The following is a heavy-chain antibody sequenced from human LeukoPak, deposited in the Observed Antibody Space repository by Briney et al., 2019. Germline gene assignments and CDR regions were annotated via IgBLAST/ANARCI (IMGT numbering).Heavy chain of an antibody. Sequence: GGSLRLSCAASGFTVSSNYMSWVRQAPGKGLEWVSLIYSGGSTYYADSVKGRFTISRDNSKNTLYLQMNSLRAEDTAVYYCARVVATTEDYYFDYWGQGTLVTVSS. CDR1: GFTVSSNY. V-gene: IGHV3-53*01. CDR2: IYSGGST. D-gene: IGHD5-12*01. CDR3: ARVVATTEDYYFDY. J-gene: IGHJ4*02.